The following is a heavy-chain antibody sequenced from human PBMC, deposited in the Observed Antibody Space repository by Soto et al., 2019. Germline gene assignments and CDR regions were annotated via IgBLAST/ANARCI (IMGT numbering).Heavy chain of an antibody. D-gene: IGHD6-13*01. CDR2: ISGSGGST. CDR1: GFTFSSYA. V-gene: IGHV3-23*01. Sequence: AGSLTLSCAPPGFTFSSYAMSWLRQAPGKGLEWVSAISGSGGSTYYADSVKGRFTISRDNSKNTLYLQMNSLRAEDTAVYYCASGKSSIAAAGYYFDYWGQGTLVTVSS. CDR3: ASGKSSIAAAGYYFDY. J-gene: IGHJ4*02.